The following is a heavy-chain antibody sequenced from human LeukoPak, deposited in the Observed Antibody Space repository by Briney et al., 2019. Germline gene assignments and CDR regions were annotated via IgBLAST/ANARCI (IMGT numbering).Heavy chain of an antibody. V-gene: IGHV4-4*07. CDR1: GGSISSYY. J-gene: IGHJ6*03. CDR3: ARADYSSTWSHDYYYMDV. Sequence: SETLSLTCTVSGGSISSYYWSWIRQPAGKGLEWVGHMYTSGTTNYNPSLKSRVTISVDTSKNQFSLKLSSVTAADTAVYYCARADYSSTWSHDYYYMDVWGKGTTVTVSS. CDR2: MYTSGTT. D-gene: IGHD6-13*01.